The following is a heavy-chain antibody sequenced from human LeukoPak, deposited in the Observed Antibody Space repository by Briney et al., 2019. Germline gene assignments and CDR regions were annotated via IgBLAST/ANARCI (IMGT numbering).Heavy chain of an antibody. D-gene: IGHD3-22*01. J-gene: IGHJ4*02. V-gene: IGHV3-43*01. CDR2: ISWDGTT. CDR1: GFTFDDYT. Sequence: PRGSLRLSCAASGFTFDDYTMHWVRHAPGKTLECVSLISWDGTTYYADSVKGRFTISRDNSKNSLYLEMDTLRTEDTAFYYCAKDLSYESSGSVIDNWGQGTLVTVSS. CDR3: AKDLSYESSGSVIDN.